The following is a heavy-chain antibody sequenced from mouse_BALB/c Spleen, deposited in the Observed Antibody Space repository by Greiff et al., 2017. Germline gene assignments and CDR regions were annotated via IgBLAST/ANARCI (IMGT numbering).Heavy chain of an antibody. CDR1: GFNIKDYY. V-gene: IGHV14-4*02. J-gene: IGHJ3*01. CDR3: NRGRSQSWFAY. CDR2: IDPENGDT. Sequence: EVQLQQSGAELVRSGASVKLSCTASGFNIKDYYMHWVKQRPEQGLEWIGWIDPENGDTEYAPKFQGKATMTDDTSSNTAYLQLNSLTSEDTAVYDCNRGRSQSWFAYWGQGTLVTVSA.